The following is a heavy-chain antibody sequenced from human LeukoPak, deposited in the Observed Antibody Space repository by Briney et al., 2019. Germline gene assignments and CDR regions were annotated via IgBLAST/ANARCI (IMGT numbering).Heavy chain of an antibody. D-gene: IGHD3-3*01. CDR3: XREGITIFGVVIXXYXXXYYMD. J-gene: IGHJ6*03. V-gene: IGHV3-21*01. Sequence: GGSLRLSCAASGFTFSSYSMNWVRQAPGKGLEWVSSISSSSSYIYYADSVKGRFTISRDNAKNSLYLQMNSLRAEDTAVYYCXREGITIFGVVIXXYXXXYYMD. CDR1: GFTFSSYS. CDR2: ISSSSSYI.